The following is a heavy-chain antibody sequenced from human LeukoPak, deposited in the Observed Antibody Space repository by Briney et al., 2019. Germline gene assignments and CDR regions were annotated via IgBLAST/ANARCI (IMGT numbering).Heavy chain of an antibody. J-gene: IGHJ4*02. V-gene: IGHV3-30*18. Sequence: GGSLRLSCEASGFTFSSYAMHWVRQAPGKGLEWVAVISYDGSNKYYADSVKGRFTISKDNSRNALHLQMNSLRAADTAVYSCANASLRYFDWFSDYGGQGTLVTVSS. CDR3: ANASLRYFDWFSDY. CDR1: GFTFSSYA. D-gene: IGHD3-9*01. CDR2: ISYDGSNK.